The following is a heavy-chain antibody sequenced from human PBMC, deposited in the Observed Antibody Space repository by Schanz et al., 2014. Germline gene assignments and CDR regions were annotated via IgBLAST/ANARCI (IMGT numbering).Heavy chain of an antibody. V-gene: IGHV3-48*01. Sequence: EVQLVQSGGGVVQPGRSLRLSCAASGFTFSSYGMHWVRQAPGKGLEWVSYISGSSSTKYYADSVKGRFTISRDNGKKSLYLQMNSLRAGDTAVYYCAKDGRLPYYGTGSDFDYWGQGTLVAVSS. CDR3: AKDGRLPYYGTGSDFDY. D-gene: IGHD3-22*01. CDR1: GFTFSSYG. CDR2: ISGSSSTK. J-gene: IGHJ4*02.